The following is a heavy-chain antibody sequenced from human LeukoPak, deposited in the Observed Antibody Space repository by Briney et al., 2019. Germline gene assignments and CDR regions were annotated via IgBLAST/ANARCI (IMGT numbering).Heavy chain of an antibody. V-gene: IGHV4-39*01. D-gene: IGHD2-21*02. CDR3: ARALCGGDCYGENWFDP. J-gene: IGHJ5*02. Sequence: PSETLSLTCTVSGGSISSSSYSWGWIRQPPGKGLEWIGSIYYSGSTYYNLSLKSRVTISVDTSKNQFSLKLSSVTAADTAVNYCARALCGGDCYGENWFDPWGQGTLVTVSS. CDR1: GGSISSSSYS. CDR2: IYYSGST.